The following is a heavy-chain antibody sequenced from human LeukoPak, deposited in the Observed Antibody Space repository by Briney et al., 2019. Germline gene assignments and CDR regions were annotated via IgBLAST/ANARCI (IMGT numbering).Heavy chain of an antibody. CDR3: ARDLDWILFDY. Sequence: GGSLRLSCAASGFTFSTYWMHWVRQAPGKGLAWVSRIRPEGTTTAYADSVKGRFTISRDNAKNTLFLQMNSLSAEDTAVYYCARDLDWILFDYWGQGTLVTVSS. CDR2: IRPEGTTT. J-gene: IGHJ4*02. V-gene: IGHV3-74*03. D-gene: IGHD3-9*01. CDR1: GFTFSTYW.